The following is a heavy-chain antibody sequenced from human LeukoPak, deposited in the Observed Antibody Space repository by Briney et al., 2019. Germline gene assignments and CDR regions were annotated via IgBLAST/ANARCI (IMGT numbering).Heavy chain of an antibody. V-gene: IGHV4-31*03. Sequence: NPSQTLSLTCTVSGGSISSGGYYWSWIRQHPGKGLEWIGYIYYSGSTYYNPSLKSRVTISVDTSKNQFSLKLSSVTAADTAVYYCARAPRLLGGSYHPRAFDIWGQGTMVTVSS. CDR2: IYYSGST. CDR1: GGSISSGGYY. J-gene: IGHJ3*02. D-gene: IGHD1-26*01. CDR3: ARAPRLLGGSYHPRAFDI.